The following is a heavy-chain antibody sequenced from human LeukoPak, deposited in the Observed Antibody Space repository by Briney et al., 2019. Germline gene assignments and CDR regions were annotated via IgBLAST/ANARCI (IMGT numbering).Heavy chain of an antibody. CDR1: GYSFTSYW. Sequence: GXXXXISCKGSGYSFTSYWIGWVRQLPGKGLEWMGIIYPGDSDTRYSPSFQGQVTISADKSISTAYLQWSSLKASDTAMYYCARLIMVRGASDYYYYYMDVWGKGTTVTVSS. CDR2: IYPGDSDT. V-gene: IGHV5-51*01. J-gene: IGHJ6*03. CDR3: ARLIMVRGASDYYYYYMDV. D-gene: IGHD3-10*01.